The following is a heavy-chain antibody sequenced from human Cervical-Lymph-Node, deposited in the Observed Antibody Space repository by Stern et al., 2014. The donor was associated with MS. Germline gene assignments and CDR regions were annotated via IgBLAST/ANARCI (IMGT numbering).Heavy chain of an antibody. D-gene: IGHD6-13*01. CDR2: INPSGGRT. Sequence: QVQLGQSGAEVKKPGASVKVSCKASGYSFTSCYMHWVRQAPGQGLEWMGIINPSGGRTNYAQKFQDRVTMTRDTSTSTVYMEMSSLRSEDTALYYCARDGMTAATYYFDFWGQGTVVTVSS. CDR1: GYSFTSCY. J-gene: IGHJ4*02. V-gene: IGHV1-46*01. CDR3: ARDGMTAATYYFDF.